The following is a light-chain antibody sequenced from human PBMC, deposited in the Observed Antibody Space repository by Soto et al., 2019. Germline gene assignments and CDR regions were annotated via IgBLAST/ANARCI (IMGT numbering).Light chain of an antibody. CDR1: QTVSSSY. CDR3: QQYGNSPWT. V-gene: IGKV3-20*01. CDR2: GAS. Sequence: EIVLTQSPGTLSLSPGERATLSCRASQTVSSSYLAWYQQKPGQAPRLLIYGASSRATGIPDRFSGSGSATDFTLTISRLEPEDFAVHYCQQYGNSPWTFGQGTKVEIK. J-gene: IGKJ1*01.